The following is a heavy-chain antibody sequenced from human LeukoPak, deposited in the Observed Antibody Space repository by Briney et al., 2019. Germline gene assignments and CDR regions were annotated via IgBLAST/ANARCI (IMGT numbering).Heavy chain of an antibody. CDR2: IYTSGST. Sequence: PSETLSLTCTVSGGSVSSYYWSWIRQPAGKGLEWIGRIYTSGSTNYNPSLKSRVTMSVDTSKNQFSLKLSSVTAADTAVYYCARDAAAAGSYYYYYYYMDVWGKGTTVTVSS. D-gene: IGHD6-13*01. J-gene: IGHJ6*03. CDR3: ARDAAAAGSYYYYYYYMDV. V-gene: IGHV4-4*07. CDR1: GGSVSSYY.